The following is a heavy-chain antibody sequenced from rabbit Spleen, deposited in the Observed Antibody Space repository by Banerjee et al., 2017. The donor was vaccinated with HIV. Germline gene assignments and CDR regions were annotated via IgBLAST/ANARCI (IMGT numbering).Heavy chain of an antibody. CDR2: VNTYTGKA. V-gene: IGHV1S45*01. CDR1: GFSFSRDYV. CDR3: ARDLVGVIGWNFGL. J-gene: IGHJ6*01. D-gene: IGHD4-1*01. Sequence: QEQLVESGGGLFQPGGSLTLTCQASGFSFSRDYVMCWVRQAPGKGLEWIACVNTYTGKAVYATWTKGRFTVSKASSTTVTLHMTSLTAADTATYSCARDLVGVIGWNFGLWGPGTLVTVS.